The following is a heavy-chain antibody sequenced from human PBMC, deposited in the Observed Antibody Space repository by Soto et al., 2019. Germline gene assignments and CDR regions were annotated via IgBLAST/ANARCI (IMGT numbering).Heavy chain of an antibody. D-gene: IGHD4-17*01. V-gene: IGHV4-39*01. Sequence: SETLSLTCTVSGGSISSSSYYWGWIRQPPGKGLEWIGSIYYSGSTYYNPSLKSRVTISVDTSKNQFSLKLSSVTAADTAVYYCARLMMTTVSNFDYWGQGTLVTVSS. CDR2: IYYSGST. CDR1: GGSISSSSYY. CDR3: ARLMMTTVSNFDY. J-gene: IGHJ4*02.